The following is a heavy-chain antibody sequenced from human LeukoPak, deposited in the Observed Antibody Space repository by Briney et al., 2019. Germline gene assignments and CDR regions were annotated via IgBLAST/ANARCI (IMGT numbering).Heavy chain of an antibody. CDR3: ARDRGHYYDSSGLDY. Sequence: ASVKVSCKASGYTFTSYDINWVRQATGQGLEWMGWMNPNSGNTGYAQKLQGRVTMTTDTSTSTAYMELRSLRSDDTAVYYCARDRGHYYDSSGLDYWGQGTLVTVSS. CDR2: MNPNSGNT. CDR1: GYTFTSYD. V-gene: IGHV1-8*01. J-gene: IGHJ4*02. D-gene: IGHD3-22*01.